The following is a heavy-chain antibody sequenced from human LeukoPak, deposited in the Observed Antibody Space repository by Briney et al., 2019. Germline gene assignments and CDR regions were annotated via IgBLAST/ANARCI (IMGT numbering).Heavy chain of an antibody. D-gene: IGHD2-2*01. J-gene: IGHJ4*02. V-gene: IGHV1-2*02. CDR2: INPNSGGT. Sequence: ASVKVSCKASGYIFTGYYMHSVRQAPGQGLEWMGWINPNSGGTNYAQKFQGRVTMTRDTSISTAYMELSRLRSDDTAVYYCARVVCITNCYAADWGQGTLVTVSS. CDR3: ARVVCITNCYAAD. CDR1: GYIFTGYY.